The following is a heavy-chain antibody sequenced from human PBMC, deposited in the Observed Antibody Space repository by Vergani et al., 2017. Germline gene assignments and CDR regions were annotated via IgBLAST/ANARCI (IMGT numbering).Heavy chain of an antibody. CDR3: AKGLTIFGVVIDHYFDY. J-gene: IGHJ4*02. Sequence: EVQLLESGGGLVQPGGSLRLSCAASGFTFSSYAMSWVRQAPGKGLEWVSAISGSGGSTYYADSVKGRFTISRDKSKTTLYLQMNSLRAEDTAVYYCAKGLTIFGVVIDHYFDYWGQGTLVTVSS. V-gene: IGHV3-23*01. CDR1: GFTFSSYA. CDR2: ISGSGGST. D-gene: IGHD3-3*01.